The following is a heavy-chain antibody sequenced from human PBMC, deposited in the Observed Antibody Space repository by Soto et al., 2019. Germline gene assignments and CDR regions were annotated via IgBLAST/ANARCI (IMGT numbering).Heavy chain of an antibody. CDR3: VSDGDVCSGSDCFRHFKH. CDR2: IKRDGGEK. J-gene: IGHJ1*01. D-gene: IGHD5-12*01. CDR1: GFIFSNFW. Sequence: EVQLVESGGGLVQPGGSLRLSCTASGFIFSNFWMSWVRQAPGKGLEWVGNIKRDGGEKYYVDSVKGRFTISRDNAKNSLYLQMTNLRAEDTAIYYCVSDGDVCSGSDCFRHFKHWGRGTRVTVSS. V-gene: IGHV3-7*03.